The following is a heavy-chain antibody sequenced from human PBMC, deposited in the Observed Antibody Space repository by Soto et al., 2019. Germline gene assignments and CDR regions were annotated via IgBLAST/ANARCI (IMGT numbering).Heavy chain of an antibody. CDR2: ISPSGSP. D-gene: IGHD3-10*02. V-gene: IGHV4-30-2*01. CDR1: GGSVNSGGYS. Sequence: QVQLQESGSRLVRPSQTVSLTCSVSGGSVNSGGYSWSWIRPGPGKGREWIAFISPSGSPAYNPSLKRRATISVDRFKTQISLDLSAVTAADTAVYYCPRCVLAWGPGTRVTVSS. J-gene: IGHJ5*02. CDR3: PRCVLA.